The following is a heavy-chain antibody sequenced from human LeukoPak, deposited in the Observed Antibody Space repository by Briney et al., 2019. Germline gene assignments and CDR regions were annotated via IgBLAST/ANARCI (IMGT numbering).Heavy chain of an antibody. J-gene: IGHJ4*02. Sequence: SGTLSLTCAVSGDSINNNIWWTWVRQPPGKGLEWIGEIHHGGSTNYKPSLKSRVTISVDKSENQFSLKLTSVTAADTAIYYCARKSATDYYETDYWGQGALVTVSS. CDR3: ARKSATDYYETDY. CDR2: IHHGGST. V-gene: IGHV4-4*02. CDR1: GDSINNNIW. D-gene: IGHD3-9*01.